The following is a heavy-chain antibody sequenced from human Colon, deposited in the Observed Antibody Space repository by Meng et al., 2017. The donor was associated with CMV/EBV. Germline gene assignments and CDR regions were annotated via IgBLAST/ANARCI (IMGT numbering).Heavy chain of an antibody. Sequence: QVPLLHTGAEMMEPGASVKVSCKASGYTFTGYLIHWVRQAPGQGLEWMGWINPYSGDTIYAQKFEVGVTMTRDASITTAYLELSSLKSDDTAVYYCGTFGGDFDYWGQGTLVTVSS. CDR2: INPYSGDT. J-gene: IGHJ4*02. V-gene: IGHV1-2*02. D-gene: IGHD3-3*01. CDR1: GYTFTGYL. CDR3: GTFGGDFDY.